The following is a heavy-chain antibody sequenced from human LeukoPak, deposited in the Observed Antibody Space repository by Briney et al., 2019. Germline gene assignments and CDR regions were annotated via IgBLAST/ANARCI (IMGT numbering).Heavy chain of an antibody. CDR2: INPSGGSP. V-gene: IGHV1-46*01. D-gene: IGHD3-10*01. CDR1: GYTFTSYY. Sequence: ASVNVSCKASGYTFTSYYLHWVRQAPGQGLEWMGIINPSGGSPNYAQKFQGRVTMTRDTSTSTVYMELRSLRSADTALYYCAREFVGGRSGELGYWGQGTLVTVSS. CDR3: AREFVGGRSGELGY. J-gene: IGHJ4*02.